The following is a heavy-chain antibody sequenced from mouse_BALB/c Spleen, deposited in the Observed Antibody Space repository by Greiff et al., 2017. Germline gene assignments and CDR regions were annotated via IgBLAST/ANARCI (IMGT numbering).Heavy chain of an antibody. CDR3: ARAYGSEAWFAY. J-gene: IGHJ3*01. D-gene: IGHD1-1*01. CDR2: ISYSGST. CDR1: GYSITSDYA. Sequence: DVQLVESGPGLVKPSQSLSLTCTVTGYSITSDYAWNWIRQFPGNKLEWMGYISYSGSTSYNPSLKSRISITRDTSKNQFFLQLNSVTTEDTATYYCARAYGSEAWFAYWGQGTLVTVSA. V-gene: IGHV3-2*02.